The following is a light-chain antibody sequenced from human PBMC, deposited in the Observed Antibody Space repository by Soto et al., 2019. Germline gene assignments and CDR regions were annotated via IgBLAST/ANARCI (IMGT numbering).Light chain of an antibody. CDR3: QQHNNWPLT. CDR2: GAS. J-gene: IGKJ4*01. Sequence: EILLTQSPGTLSLSPVSRATLSCRASQSVSSSYLAWYQQKPGQAPRLLVYGASTRATGIPARFSGSGSGTQFTLTISSLQSEDFAVYYCQQHNNWPLTFGGGSKVDI. CDR1: QSVSSSY. V-gene: IGKV3-15*01.